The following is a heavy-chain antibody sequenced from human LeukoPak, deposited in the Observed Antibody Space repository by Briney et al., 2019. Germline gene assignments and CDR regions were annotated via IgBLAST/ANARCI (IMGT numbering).Heavy chain of an antibody. CDR2: ISYDGSNK. D-gene: IGHD5-12*01. Sequence: GGSLRLSGAASGFTFSSYAMHWVRQAPGKGLEWVAVISYDGSNKYYADSVKGRFTISRDNSKNTLYLQMNSLRAEDTAVYYCARDGGRRGYSGYDGYWGQGTLVTVSS. J-gene: IGHJ4*02. V-gene: IGHV3-30*04. CDR1: GFTFSSYA. CDR3: ARDGGRRGYSGYDGY.